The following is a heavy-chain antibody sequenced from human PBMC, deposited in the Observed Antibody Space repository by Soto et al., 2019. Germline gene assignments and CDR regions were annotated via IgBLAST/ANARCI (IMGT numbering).Heavy chain of an antibody. D-gene: IGHD6-19*01. CDR3: ARVQLRSTGWYP. CDR2: INSYFSST. Sequence: GGSLRLSCAASGFTFSSYWMHWVRQAPVNGLVFVSRINSYFSSTSYADSVEGRFTISRYNAKNILYLQMNSLRAYYTAIYYCARVQLRSTGWYPWGQGTLVTVSS. CDR1: GFTFSSYW. V-gene: IGHV3-74*01. J-gene: IGHJ5*02.